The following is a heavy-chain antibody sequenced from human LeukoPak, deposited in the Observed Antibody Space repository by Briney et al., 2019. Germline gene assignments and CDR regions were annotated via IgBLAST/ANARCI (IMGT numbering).Heavy chain of an antibody. CDR1: GYTFTSYG. Sequence: ASVKVSCKASGYTFTSYGISWVRQAPGQGLEWMGWISAYNGNTNYAQKLQGRVTMTTDTSTSTAYMELRSLRSDDTAVYYCARGRRNHYYDSSGYRYWGQGTLVTVSS. CDR3: ARGRRNHYYDSSGYRY. CDR2: ISAYNGNT. D-gene: IGHD3-22*01. J-gene: IGHJ4*02. V-gene: IGHV1-18*01.